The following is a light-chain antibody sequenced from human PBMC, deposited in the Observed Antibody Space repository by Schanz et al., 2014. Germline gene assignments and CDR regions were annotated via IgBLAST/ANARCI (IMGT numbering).Light chain of an antibody. V-gene: IGLV2-23*01. Sequence: QSALTQPASVSGSPGQSITISCTGTSSDVGNYNYVSWYQQHPGKAPKVMIYEGSKRPSGVSNRFSGSKSGNTASLTISGLQAEDEADYYCCSYAGSSTWVFGGGTKLTVL. CDR1: SSDVGNYNY. J-gene: IGLJ3*02. CDR2: EGS. CDR3: CSYAGSSTWV.